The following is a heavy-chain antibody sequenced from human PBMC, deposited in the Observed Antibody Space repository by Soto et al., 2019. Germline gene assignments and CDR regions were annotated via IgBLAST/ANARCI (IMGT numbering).Heavy chain of an antibody. CDR2: ISSSSSYI. V-gene: IGHV3-21*01. Sequence: PGGPLRLSCAASGFTFSSYSMNWVRQAPGKGLEWVSSISSSSSYIYYADSVKGRFTISRDNAKNSLYLQMNSLRAEDTAVYYCARFTRIAVAADAFDIWGQGTMVTVSS. D-gene: IGHD6-19*01. CDR3: ARFTRIAVAADAFDI. CDR1: GFTFSSYS. J-gene: IGHJ3*02.